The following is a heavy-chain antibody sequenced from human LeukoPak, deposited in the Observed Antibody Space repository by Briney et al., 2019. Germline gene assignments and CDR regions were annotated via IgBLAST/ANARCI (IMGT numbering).Heavy chain of an antibody. CDR1: GFTFSSYA. CDR3: AVKDRGYSYGYASV. D-gene: IGHD5-18*01. Sequence: GGSLRLSCAASGFTFSSYAMSWVRQAPGKGLEWVSAISGSGGSTYYADFVKGRFTISRDNSKNTLYLQMNSLRAKDTAVYDCAVKDRGYSYGYASVWGQGTLVTVSS. J-gene: IGHJ4*02. CDR2: ISGSGGST. V-gene: IGHV3-23*01.